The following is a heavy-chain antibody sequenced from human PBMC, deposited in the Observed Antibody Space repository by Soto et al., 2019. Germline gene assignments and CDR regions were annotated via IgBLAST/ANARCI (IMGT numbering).Heavy chain of an antibody. CDR1: GFTFSSYS. CDR2: ISSSSSTI. J-gene: IGHJ5*02. Sequence: PGGSLRLSCAASGFTFSSYSMNWVRQAPGKGLEWVSYISSSSSTIYYADSVKGRFTISRDNAKNSLYLQMNSLRAEDTAVYYCARVSELLWFGESINNWFDPWGQGTLVTVSS. D-gene: IGHD3-10*01. CDR3: ARVSELLWFGESINNWFDP. V-gene: IGHV3-48*01.